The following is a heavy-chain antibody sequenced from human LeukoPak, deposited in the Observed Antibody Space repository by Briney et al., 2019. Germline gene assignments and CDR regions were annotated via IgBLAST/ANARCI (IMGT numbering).Heavy chain of an antibody. CDR1: GLTFSTYW. D-gene: IGHD5-12*01. CDR2: IKEDGSEK. V-gene: IGHV3-7*01. Sequence: PGGSLRLSCAASGLTFSTYWMSWVRQAPGKGLEWVGNIKEDGSEKYYGDSVKGRFTISRDNAKHSLYLQMNSLRAEDTAVYYCARDAPGYGGYGDWGQGILVTVSS. CDR3: ARDAPGYGGYGD. J-gene: IGHJ4*02.